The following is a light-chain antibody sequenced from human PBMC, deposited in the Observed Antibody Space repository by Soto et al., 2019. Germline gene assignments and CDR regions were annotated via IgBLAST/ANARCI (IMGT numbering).Light chain of an antibody. V-gene: IGLV2-14*01. CDR2: DVS. CDR1: SSDVGGYNY. Sequence: QSALTQPASVSGSPGQSITISCTGTSSDVGGYNYVSWYQQHPGKAPKLMIHDVSNRPSGVSNRFSGSKSGNTASLIISGLQADDEADYYCTSYRDSNTYVFGTGTKLTVL. CDR3: TSYRDSNTYV. J-gene: IGLJ1*01.